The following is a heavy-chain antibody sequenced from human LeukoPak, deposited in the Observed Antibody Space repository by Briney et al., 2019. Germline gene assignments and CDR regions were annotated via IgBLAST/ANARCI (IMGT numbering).Heavy chain of an antibody. CDR3: AGDFPPGY. CDR1: GFPFSSNY. CDR2: IYSGGST. J-gene: IGHJ4*02. D-gene: IGHD3-10*01. Sequence: PGGSLSLSCAASGFPFSSNYMYWVRQAPGKGPEWVSVIYSGGSTYYADSVKGRFTVSRDNSKNTLYLQMNSLRAEDTAVYYCAGDFPPGYWGQGTLVTVSS. V-gene: IGHV3-53*01.